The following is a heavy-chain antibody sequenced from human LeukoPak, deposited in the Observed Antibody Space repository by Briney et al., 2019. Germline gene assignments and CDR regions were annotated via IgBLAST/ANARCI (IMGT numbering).Heavy chain of an antibody. CDR2: IIPIFGTA. V-gene: IGHV1-69*13. CDR1: GGTFSSYA. Sequence: ASVKVSCKASGGTFSSYAISWVRQAPGQGLEWMGGIIPIFGTANYAQKFQGRVTITADESTSTAYMELSSLRSEDTAVYYCARDGLYGSGSPLDYWGQGTLVTVSS. CDR3: ARDGLYGSGSPLDY. D-gene: IGHD3-10*01. J-gene: IGHJ4*02.